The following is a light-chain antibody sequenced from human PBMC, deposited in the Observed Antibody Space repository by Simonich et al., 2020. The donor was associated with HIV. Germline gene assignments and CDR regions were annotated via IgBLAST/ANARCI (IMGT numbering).Light chain of an antibody. CDR1: RNILYNSNNKTY. J-gene: IGKJ1*01. CDR2: WSS. V-gene: IGKV4-1*01. Sequence: DIVMTQSPDSLAVSLGERATINCKSSRNILYNSNNKTYLAWYQQKPGQPPNLLIYWSSTRESGVPDRFSASGSGKDFTLTISSLQAEDVAVYYCQQYYTTPPTFGQGTKVEIK. CDR3: QQYYTTPPT.